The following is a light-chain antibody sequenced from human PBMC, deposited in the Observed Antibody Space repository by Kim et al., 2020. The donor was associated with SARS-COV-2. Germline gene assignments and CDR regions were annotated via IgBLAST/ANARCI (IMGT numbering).Light chain of an antibody. Sequence: QSVLTQPPSVSGTPGQRVSISCSGSDSNIGSNTVNWYQQFPGKAPKLLMNSNDQRPSGVPDRFSGSRSGTSASLAINGLQSEDDADYYCAAWDKSLNGRVFGGGTQLTVL. CDR1: DSNIGSNT. CDR3: AAWDKSLNGRV. V-gene: IGLV1-44*01. J-gene: IGLJ3*02. CDR2: SND.